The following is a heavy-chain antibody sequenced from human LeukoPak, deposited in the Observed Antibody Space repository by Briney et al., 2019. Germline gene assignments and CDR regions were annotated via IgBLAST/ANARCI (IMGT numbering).Heavy chain of an antibody. CDR2: ILSSGTTI. D-gene: IGHD6-13*01. Sequence: PGGSLRLSCAASGFTFGTSEMNWVRQGPGRGLEWVSYILSSGTTIFYADSVKGRFTVSRDNAKNTLYLQMNSLRDEDTAAYYCARGDSISSSWYFDCWGQGTLVTVSS. V-gene: IGHV3-48*03. CDR3: ARGDSISSSWYFDC. J-gene: IGHJ4*02. CDR1: GFTFGTSE.